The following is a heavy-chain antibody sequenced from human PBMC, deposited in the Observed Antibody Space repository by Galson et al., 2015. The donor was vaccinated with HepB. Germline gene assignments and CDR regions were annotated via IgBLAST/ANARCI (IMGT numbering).Heavy chain of an antibody. CDR3: ARYEQLWLPEEYYYYYYGMDV. CDR2: IIPIFGTA. CDR1: GGTFSSYA. J-gene: IGHJ6*02. Sequence: SVKVSCKASGGTFSSYAISWVRQAPGQGLEWMGGIIPIFGTANYAQKFRGRVTITADESTSTAYMELSSLRSEDTAVYYCARYEQLWLPEEYYYYYYGMDVWGQGTTATVSS. D-gene: IGHD5-18*01. V-gene: IGHV1-69*13.